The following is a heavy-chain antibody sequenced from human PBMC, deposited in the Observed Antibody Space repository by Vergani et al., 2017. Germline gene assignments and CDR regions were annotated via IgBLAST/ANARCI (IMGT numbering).Heavy chain of an antibody. V-gene: IGHV4-38-2*02. CDR1: GYSISSGYY. D-gene: IGHD4-17*01. CDR2: IYHSAST. Sequence: QVQLQESGPGLVKPSETLSLTCTVSGYSISSGYYWGWIRQPPEKGLEWIGTIYHSASTYYNPSLESRVTISAETSTNQFSLKLTSVTAADTAVYYCARAQYEYGDGAGYPDYWGQGTMVTVSA. J-gene: IGHJ4*02. CDR3: ARAQYEYGDGAGYPDY.